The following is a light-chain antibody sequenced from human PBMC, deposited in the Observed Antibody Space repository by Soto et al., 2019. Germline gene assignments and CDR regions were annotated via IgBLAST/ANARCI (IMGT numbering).Light chain of an antibody. J-gene: IGLJ3*02. CDR1: SSDVGGYNY. CDR3: NSFTSSSTWV. Sequence: QSVLTQPASVSGSPGQSITISCTGTSSDVGGYNYVSWYQHYPGKAPKLMIYAVSNRPSGVSYRFSGSKSGNTASLTISGLQAEDEADYYCNSFTSSSTWVFGGGTKLTVL. CDR2: AVS. V-gene: IGLV2-14*01.